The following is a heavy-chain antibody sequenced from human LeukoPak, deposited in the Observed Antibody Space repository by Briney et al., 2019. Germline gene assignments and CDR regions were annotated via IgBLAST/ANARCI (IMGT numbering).Heavy chain of an antibody. CDR2: ITGSGATT. CDR3: AKRAEDTARPFFDY. CDR1: GFTFSSYA. V-gene: IGHV3-23*01. J-gene: IGHJ4*02. D-gene: IGHD5-18*01. Sequence: GGSLRLSCAASGFTFSSYAINWLRQAPGKGLEWVSAITGSGATTYYADSVRGRFTISRDNYKNTVYLQMNSLRGEETAVYYCAKRAEDTARPFFDYWGQGTLVTVSS.